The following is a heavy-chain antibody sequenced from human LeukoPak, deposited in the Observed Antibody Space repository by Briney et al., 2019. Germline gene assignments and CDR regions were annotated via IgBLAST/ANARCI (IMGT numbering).Heavy chain of an antibody. J-gene: IGHJ4*02. D-gene: IGHD1-26*01. CDR2: IRYDGSNK. Sequence: GGSLRLSCAASGFTSSSYGMHWVRQAPGKGLEWVAFIRYDGSNKYYADSVKGRFTISRDNAKNTLYLQMNSLRAEDTAFYYCARDGSYKFDYWGQGTLATVSS. CDR1: GFTSSSYG. V-gene: IGHV3-30*02. CDR3: ARDGSYKFDY.